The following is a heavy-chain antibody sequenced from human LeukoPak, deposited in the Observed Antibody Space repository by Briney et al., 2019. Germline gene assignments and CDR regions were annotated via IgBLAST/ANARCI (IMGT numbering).Heavy chain of an antibody. J-gene: IGHJ3*02. Sequence: GGSLRLSCAASGFTFSDYYMSWIRQAPGKGLEWVSSISSSSSYIYYADSVKGRFTISRDNAKNSLYLQMNSLRAEDTAVYYCARVGTAGDAFDIWGQGTMVTVSS. V-gene: IGHV3-11*06. CDR2: ISSSSSYI. D-gene: IGHD1-1*01. CDR3: ARVGTAGDAFDI. CDR1: GFTFSDYY.